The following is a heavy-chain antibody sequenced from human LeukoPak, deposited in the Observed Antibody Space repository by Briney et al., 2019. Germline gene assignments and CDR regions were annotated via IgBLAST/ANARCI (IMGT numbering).Heavy chain of an antibody. Sequence: GGSLRLSCAAPGFTFSDYYMSWIRQAPGKGLEWVSYISSSGSTIYYADSVKGRFTISRDNAKNSLYLQMNSLRAEDTAVYYCAREYYDFWSGYYVPDYWGQGTLVTVSS. CDR1: GFTFSDYY. J-gene: IGHJ4*02. CDR2: ISSSGSTI. D-gene: IGHD3-3*01. CDR3: AREYYDFWSGYYVPDY. V-gene: IGHV3-11*04.